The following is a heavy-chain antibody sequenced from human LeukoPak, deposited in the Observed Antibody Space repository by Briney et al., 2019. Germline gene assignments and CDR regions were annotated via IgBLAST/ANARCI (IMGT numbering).Heavy chain of an antibody. J-gene: IGHJ5*02. CDR3: ARQYGIGPIGVWFDP. Sequence: SETLSLTCSVSGVSSSSSYWSWIRQPPGKGLEWIGYIYYSGTTNYNPSLKSRVTMSIDTPKNQVSLKLSSVTAAATALYYCARQYGIGPIGVWFDPWGQGTLVTVSS. CDR1: GVSSSSSY. CDR2: IYYSGTT. D-gene: IGHD2-8*01. V-gene: IGHV4-59*01.